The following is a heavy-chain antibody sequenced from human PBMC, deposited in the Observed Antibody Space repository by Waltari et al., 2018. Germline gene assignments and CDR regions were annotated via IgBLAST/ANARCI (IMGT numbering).Heavy chain of an antibody. Sequence: EVQLVESGGGLVKPGGSLRLSCAASGFTFSNAWMSWVRQAPGKGLAWVGRIKSKTDGGTTDYAAPVKGRFTISRDDSKNTLYLQMNSLKTEDTAVYYCTTDPPNYDYMWGSYRYYGMDVWGQGTTVTVSS. CDR2: IKSKTDGGTT. V-gene: IGHV3-15*01. CDR1: GFTFSNAW. D-gene: IGHD3-16*02. J-gene: IGHJ6*02. CDR3: TTDPPNYDYMWGSYRYYGMDV.